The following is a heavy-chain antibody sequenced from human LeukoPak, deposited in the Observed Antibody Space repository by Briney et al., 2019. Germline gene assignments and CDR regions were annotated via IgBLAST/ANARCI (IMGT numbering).Heavy chain of an antibody. CDR1: GFTFNNYP. CDR2: IDDKGVDT. D-gene: IGHD1-1*01. CDR3: GKDWKLDY. Sequence: SGGSLRLSCAASGFTFNNYPMSWVRQAPGKGLEWVAAIDDKGVDTKYADSVKGRFTISRDNSKNTLYLQMNSLRVEDTAIYYCGKDWKLDYWGQGTLVTVSS. V-gene: IGHV3-23*01. J-gene: IGHJ4*02.